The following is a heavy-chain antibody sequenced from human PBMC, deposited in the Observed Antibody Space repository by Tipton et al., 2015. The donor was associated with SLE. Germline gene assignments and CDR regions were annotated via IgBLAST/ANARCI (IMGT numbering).Heavy chain of an antibody. CDR1: GYSISSGYF. CDR3: ARQDYSDSLYYFDI. V-gene: IGHV4-38-2*01. D-gene: IGHD6-13*01. J-gene: IGHJ4*01. Sequence: PGLVKPSETLSLTCAVSGYSISSGYFWGWIRQPPGKGLEWIGTIDHSGYTYYSPSLKSRVIMSVDTSKNQFSLKLNSVTAADTAVYFCARQDYSDSLYYFDIWGHGTLVTVSS. CDR2: IDHSGYT.